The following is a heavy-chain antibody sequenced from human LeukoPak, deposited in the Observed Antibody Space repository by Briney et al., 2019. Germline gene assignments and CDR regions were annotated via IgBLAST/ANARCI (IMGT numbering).Heavy chain of an antibody. CDR1: GFTFSTYN. D-gene: IGHD4-17*01. CDR2: ISTSGSST. CDR3: AREPGNNGDLDY. V-gene: IGHV3-21*01. J-gene: IGHJ4*02. Sequence: GGSLRLSCAASGFTFSTYNMNWVRQAPGKGLEWVSSISTSGSSTFYADSMKGRFTISRDNAKSSLYLQMSSLRAEDTAVYYCAREPGNNGDLDYWGQGTLVAVSS.